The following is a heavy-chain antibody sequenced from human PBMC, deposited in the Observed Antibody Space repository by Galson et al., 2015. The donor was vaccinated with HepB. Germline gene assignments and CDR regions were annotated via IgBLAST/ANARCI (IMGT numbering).Heavy chain of an antibody. CDR2: ISAYNGNT. CDR3: ARGLRYFDWLLPGPFDY. V-gene: IGHV1-18*01. CDR1: GYTFTSYG. Sequence: QSGAEVKKPGASVKVSCKASGYTFTSYGISWVRQAPGQGLEWMGWISAYNGNTNYAQKLQGRVTMTTDTSTSTAYMELRSLRSDDTAVYYCARGLRYFDWLLPGPFDYWGQGTLVTVSS. J-gene: IGHJ4*02. D-gene: IGHD3-9*01.